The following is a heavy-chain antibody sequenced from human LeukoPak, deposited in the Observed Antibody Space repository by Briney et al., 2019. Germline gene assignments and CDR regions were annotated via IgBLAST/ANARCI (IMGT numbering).Heavy chain of an antibody. CDR1: GGSIRSYY. CDR2: VYYSGST. J-gene: IGHJ4*02. V-gene: IGHV4-59*01. Sequence: KPSETLSLTCTVSGGSIRSYYWSWIRQPPGRGLEWIGYVYYSGSTNYNPSLGSRVTISVDASNNQFSLKLKSVTAADTAVYYCARGGYYFDYWGQGTLVTVSS. CDR3: ARGGYYFDY.